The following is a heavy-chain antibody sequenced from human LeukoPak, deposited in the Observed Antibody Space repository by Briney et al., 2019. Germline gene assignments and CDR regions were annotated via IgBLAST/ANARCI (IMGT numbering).Heavy chain of an antibody. CDR1: GYTFTSYG. Sequence: ASVKVSCKASGYTFTSYGISWVRQAPGQGLEWMGWISAYNGNTNYAQKLQGRVTMTTDTSTSTASMELRSLRSDDTAVYYCARALWFGDQGFDYWGQGTLVTVSS. V-gene: IGHV1-18*01. D-gene: IGHD3-10*01. J-gene: IGHJ4*02. CDR2: ISAYNGNT. CDR3: ARALWFGDQGFDY.